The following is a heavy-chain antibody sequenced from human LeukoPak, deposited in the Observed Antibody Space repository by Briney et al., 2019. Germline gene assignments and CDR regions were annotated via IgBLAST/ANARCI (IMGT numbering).Heavy chain of an antibody. Sequence: SVKVSRKASGFTFTSSAMQWVRQARGQRLEWIGWIVVGSGNTNYAQKFQERVTITRDMSTSTAYMELSSLRSEDTAVYYCAAVRMSGSYSDDYWGQGTLVTVSS. CDR1: GFTFTSSA. CDR2: IVVGSGNT. J-gene: IGHJ4*02. CDR3: AAVRMSGSYSDDY. V-gene: IGHV1-58*02. D-gene: IGHD1-26*01.